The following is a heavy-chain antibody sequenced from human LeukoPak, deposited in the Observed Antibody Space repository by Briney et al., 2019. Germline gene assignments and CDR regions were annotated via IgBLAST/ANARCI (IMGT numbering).Heavy chain of an antibody. Sequence: PGGSLRLSCAASGFTFSIYWMSWVRQAPGKGLEWVANIKEDGSATNYVDSVKGRFTISRDNAKNSLYLQMNSLRAEDTAVYYCARASSGHSQYYFDYWGQGTLVTVSS. J-gene: IGHJ4*02. D-gene: IGHD3-22*01. CDR1: GFTFSIYW. CDR2: IKEDGSAT. V-gene: IGHV3-7*01. CDR3: ARASSGHSQYYFDY.